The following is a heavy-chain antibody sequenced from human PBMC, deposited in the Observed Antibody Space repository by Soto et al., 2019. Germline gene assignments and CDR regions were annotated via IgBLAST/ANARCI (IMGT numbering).Heavy chain of an antibody. D-gene: IGHD3-22*01. CDR1: GGSISSYY. V-gene: IGHV4-59*01. Sequence: SETLSLTCTVSGGSISSYYWSWIRQPPGKGLEWIGYIYYSGSTSYNPSLKSRVTISVDTFKNQFSLKLSSVTAADTAVYYCARVLRYYDSSGYYDNWFDPWGQGTLVTVSS. CDR3: ARVLRYYDSSGYYDNWFDP. J-gene: IGHJ5*02. CDR2: IYYSGST.